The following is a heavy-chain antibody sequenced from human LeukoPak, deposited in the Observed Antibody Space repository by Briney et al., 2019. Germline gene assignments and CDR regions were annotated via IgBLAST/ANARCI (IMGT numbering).Heavy chain of an antibody. CDR3: AKEASIAARPVYFDY. CDR2: ISYDGSNK. CDR1: GFTFSSYG. D-gene: IGHD6-6*01. Sequence: GGSLRLSCAASGFTFSSYGMHWVRRAPGKGLEWVAVISYDGSNKYYADSVKGRFTISRDNSKNTLYLQMNSLRAEDTAVYYCAKEASIAARPVYFDYWGQGTLVTVSS. V-gene: IGHV3-30*18. J-gene: IGHJ4*02.